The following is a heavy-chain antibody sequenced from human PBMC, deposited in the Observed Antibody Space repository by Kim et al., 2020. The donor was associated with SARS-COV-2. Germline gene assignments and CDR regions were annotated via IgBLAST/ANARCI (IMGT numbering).Heavy chain of an antibody. CDR1: GGSVSSYY. CDR3: ARGPYGSGSSFDY. CDR2: IYYSGST. Sequence: SETLSLTCSVSGGSVSSYYWSWIRQPPGKGLEWLGYIYYSGSTNYNPSLRSRVTISVDTSKNQCSLKLSSVTAADAAVYYCARGPYGSGSSFDYWGQGILVTVSS. V-gene: IGHV4-59*02. D-gene: IGHD3-10*01. J-gene: IGHJ4*02.